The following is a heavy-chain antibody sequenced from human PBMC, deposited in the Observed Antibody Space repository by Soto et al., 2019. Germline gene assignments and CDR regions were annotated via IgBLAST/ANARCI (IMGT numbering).Heavy chain of an antibody. V-gene: IGHV1-3*01. CDR3: GAGPFLDY. CDR2: TNVRNGNP. Sequence: QVQLVQSGAEVKRPGASVKISCEASAYSFSDKGVHWVRQAPGQSLEWMGWTNVRNGNPKYSQKFEGRVTINTDTSATIAYMELSSLRFEDTAVYYCGAGPFLDYWGQGTLVTVSS. CDR1: AYSFSDKG. J-gene: IGHJ4*02.